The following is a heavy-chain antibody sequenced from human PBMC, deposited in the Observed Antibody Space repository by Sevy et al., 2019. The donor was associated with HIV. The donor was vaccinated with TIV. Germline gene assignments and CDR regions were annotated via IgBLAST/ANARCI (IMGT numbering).Heavy chain of an antibody. CDR2: IYPGDSDT. J-gene: IGHJ3*02. Sequence: GESLKISCKGSGYSFTSYWIGWVRQMPGKGLEWMGIIYPGDSDTRYSPSFQGHVTISADKSISTAYLQWSSLKASDTAMYYCARQHYYYDSSGYYSQAFDIWGQGTMVTVSS. CDR3: ARQHYYYDSSGYYSQAFDI. D-gene: IGHD3-22*01. CDR1: GYSFTSYW. V-gene: IGHV5-51*01.